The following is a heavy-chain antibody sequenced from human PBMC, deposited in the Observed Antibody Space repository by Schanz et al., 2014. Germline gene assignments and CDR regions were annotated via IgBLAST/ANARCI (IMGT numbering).Heavy chain of an antibody. CDR3: ARDRGYCSGGSCLTFDY. Sequence: VQLLESGGGLVQPGGSLRLSCAAYGFTLSSYAMHWVRQAPGKGLEWVAVISYDGSNKYYADSVKGRFTISRDNSKNTLYLQMNTLRAEDTAVYYCARDRGYCSGGSCLTFDYWGQGTLGTVSS. CDR2: ISYDGSNK. V-gene: IGHV3-30-3*01. J-gene: IGHJ4*02. D-gene: IGHD2-15*01. CDR1: GFTLSSYA.